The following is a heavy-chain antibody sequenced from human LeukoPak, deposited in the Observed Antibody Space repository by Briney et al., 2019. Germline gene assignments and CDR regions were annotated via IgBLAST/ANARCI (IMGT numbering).Heavy chain of an antibody. Sequence: ASVKVSCKASGYTFTGYYMHWVRQAPGQGLEWMGWINPNSGGTNYAQNFQGRVTMTRDTSISTAYMELSRLRSDDTAVYYCARNDYGDPFDYWGQGTLVTVSS. CDR1: GYTFTGYY. D-gene: IGHD4-17*01. V-gene: IGHV1-2*02. CDR2: INPNSGGT. CDR3: ARNDYGDPFDY. J-gene: IGHJ4*02.